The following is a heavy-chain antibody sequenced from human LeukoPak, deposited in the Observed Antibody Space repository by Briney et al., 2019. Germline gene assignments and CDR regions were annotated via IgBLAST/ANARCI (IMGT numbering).Heavy chain of an antibody. Sequence: ASVKVSCKASGGTFSSYAISWVRQAPGQGLEWMGGIIPIFGTANYAQKFQGRVTITADKSTSTAYMELSSLRSEDTAVYYCARVFPAVALGYWGQGTLVTVSS. J-gene: IGHJ4*02. CDR3: ARVFPAVALGY. CDR1: GGTFSSYA. V-gene: IGHV1-69*06. D-gene: IGHD4-23*01. CDR2: IIPIFGTA.